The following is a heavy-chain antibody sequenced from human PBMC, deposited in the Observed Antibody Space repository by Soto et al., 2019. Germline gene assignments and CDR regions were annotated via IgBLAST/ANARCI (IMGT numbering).Heavy chain of an antibody. V-gene: IGHV4-59*11. D-gene: IGHD3-22*01. CDR1: VGSISSHY. CDR3: ARQNYYDTSGYYYAFDS. CDR2: ISYSGST. J-gene: IGHJ4*02. Sequence: SETLSLTCTVSVGSISSHYWSWILQPPGKGLEWIGYISYSGSTSYNPSLKSRVTISVDTSKNHFSLKLNSVTAADTAVYYCARQNYYDTSGYYYAFDSWGQGALVTVS.